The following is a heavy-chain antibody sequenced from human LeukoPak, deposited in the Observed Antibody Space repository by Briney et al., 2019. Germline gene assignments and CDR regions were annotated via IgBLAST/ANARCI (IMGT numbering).Heavy chain of an antibody. CDR2: ISTGGSTI. CDR1: GFTFSDYY. J-gene: IGHJ5*02. Sequence: IPGGSLRLSCAASGFTFSDYYMSWIRQAPGKGLEWVSYISTGGSTIYYADSVRGRFTISRDNTENSLFLQMNSLRVEDTAIYYCARDVGTSSNWYDPWGQGTLVTVSS. CDR3: ARDVGTSSNWYDP. V-gene: IGHV3-11*04. D-gene: IGHD6-6*01.